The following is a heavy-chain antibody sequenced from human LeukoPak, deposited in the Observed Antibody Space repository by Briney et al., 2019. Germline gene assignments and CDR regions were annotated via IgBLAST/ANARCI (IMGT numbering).Heavy chain of an antibody. CDR3: ARAAGGYYYYYMDV. CDR2: INHSGST. J-gene: IGHJ6*03. Sequence: KPSETLSLTCAVYGGSFSGYYWSWIRQPPGKGLEWIGEINHSGSTNYNPSLKSRVTISVDTSKNQFSLKLSSVTAADTAVYYCARAAGGYYYYYMDVWGKGTTVTVSS. CDR1: GGSFSGYY. D-gene: IGHD3-16*01. V-gene: IGHV4-34*01.